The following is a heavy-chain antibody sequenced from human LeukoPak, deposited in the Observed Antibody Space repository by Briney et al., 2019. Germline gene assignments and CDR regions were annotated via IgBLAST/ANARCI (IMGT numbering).Heavy chain of an antibody. CDR1: GGSISSSSYY. CDR2: IYDSGST. V-gene: IGHV4-61*05. Sequence: SETLSLTCTVSGGSISSSSYYWGWIRQPPGKGLEWIGYIYDSGSTNYNPSLKSRVTISVDTSKNQFSLKLSSVTAADTAVYYCARGFGRIFGVVTYRYFDYWGQGTLVTVSS. D-gene: IGHD3-3*01. J-gene: IGHJ4*02. CDR3: ARGFGRIFGVVTYRYFDY.